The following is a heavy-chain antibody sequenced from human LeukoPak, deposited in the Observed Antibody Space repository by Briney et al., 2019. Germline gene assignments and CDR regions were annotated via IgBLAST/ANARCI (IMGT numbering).Heavy chain of an antibody. J-gene: IGHJ6*03. CDR1: GFTFSSYE. CDR3: ASLGSGSYYYYYYYYMDV. Sequence: GGSLRLSCAASGFTFSSYEMNWVRQAPGKGLEWVSYISRSGSTIYYAASVKGRFTISRDNAKNSLYLQMSSLRAEDTAVYYCASLGSGSYYYYYYYYMDVWGKGTTVTVSS. CDR2: ISRSGSTI. D-gene: IGHD3-10*01. V-gene: IGHV3-48*03.